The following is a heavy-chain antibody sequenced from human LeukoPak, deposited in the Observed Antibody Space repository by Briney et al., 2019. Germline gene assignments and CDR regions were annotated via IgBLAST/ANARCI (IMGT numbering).Heavy chain of an antibody. D-gene: IGHD5-18*01. CDR1: GGSISSGDYY. Sequence: TSDTLSLTCTVSGGSISSGDYYWSWIRQPPGKGLEWIGYIYYSGSTYYNPSLKSRVTISVDTSKNQFSLKLSSVTAADTAVYYCARENIQLWSNFDYWGQGTLVTVSS. CDR2: IYYSGST. CDR3: ARENIQLWSNFDY. J-gene: IGHJ4*02. V-gene: IGHV4-30-4*02.